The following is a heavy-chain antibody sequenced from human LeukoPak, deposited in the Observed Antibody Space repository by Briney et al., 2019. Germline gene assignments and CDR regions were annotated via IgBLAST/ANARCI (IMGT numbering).Heavy chain of an antibody. CDR1: GFTFGSYA. CDR2: ISSNGGST. V-gene: IGHV3-64D*09. D-gene: IGHD3-10*01. J-gene: IGHJ4*02. CDR3: VTGGLWFGEFYFGY. Sequence: GGSLRLSCSASGFTFGSYAMHWVRQAPGKGLEYVSAISSNGGSTYYADSVKGGFTISRDNSKNTLYLQMSSLRAEDTAVYYCVTGGLWFGEFYFGYWGQGTLVTVSS.